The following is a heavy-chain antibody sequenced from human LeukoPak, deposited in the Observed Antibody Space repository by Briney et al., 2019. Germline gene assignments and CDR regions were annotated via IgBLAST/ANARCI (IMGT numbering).Heavy chain of an antibody. CDR1: GYTFTGYY. CDR3: ADEVGATQAFDI. D-gene: IGHD1-26*01. CDR2: INPNSGGT. V-gene: IGHV1-2*06. J-gene: IGHJ3*02. Sequence: ASVKVSCKASGYTFTGYYMHWVRQAPGQGLEWMGRINPNSGGTNYAQKFQGRVTMTRDTSISTAYMELSRPRSDDTAVYYCADEVGATQAFDIWGQGTMVTVSS.